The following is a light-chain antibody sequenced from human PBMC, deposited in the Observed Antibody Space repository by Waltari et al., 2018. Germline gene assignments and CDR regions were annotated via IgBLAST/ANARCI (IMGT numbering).Light chain of an antibody. J-gene: IGLJ2*01. Sequence: QAVLTQPSSLSASPGASARLTCTLHSGINVADRKIYWYQQKAGRPPQNLLRFRADFDQQPAARLPSRFSGSKDASANAGILLISGLQAEDEADYYCMIWHNSASVFGGGTTLTVL. CDR1: SGINVADRK. CDR3: MIWHNSASV. CDR2: FRADFDQ. V-gene: IGLV5-45*03.